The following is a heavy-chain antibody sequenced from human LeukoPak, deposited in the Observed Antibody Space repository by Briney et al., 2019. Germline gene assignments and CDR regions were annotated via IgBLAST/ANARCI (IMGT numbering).Heavy chain of an antibody. J-gene: IGHJ4*02. CDR1: GFTFSSYS. CDR2: ISSSSSTI. V-gene: IGHV3-48*01. CDR3: ARKDYDSSGYPKIDY. Sequence: GGSLRLSCAASGFTFSSYSMNWVRQAPGKGLEWVSYISSSSSTIYYADSVKGRFTISRDNAKNSLYLQMNSLRAEDTAVYYCARKDYDSSGYPKIDYWGQGTLVTVSS. D-gene: IGHD3-22*01.